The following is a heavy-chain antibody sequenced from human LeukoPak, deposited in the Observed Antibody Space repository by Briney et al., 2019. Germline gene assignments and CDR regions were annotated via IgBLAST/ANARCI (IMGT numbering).Heavy chain of an antibody. V-gene: IGHV3-21*01. Sequence: GGSLRLSCAASGVTFSNAGMDWLRQAPGQGLEWVSSISASGTYIWYADSVKVRFTISRDNAKSSLYLQMDSLRAEDTAVYYCATERACGSSSCVAYYFDSWGQGTLVTVSS. CDR3: ATERACGSSSCVAYYFDS. J-gene: IGHJ4*02. D-gene: IGHD2-2*01. CDR2: ISASGTYI. CDR1: GVTFSNAG.